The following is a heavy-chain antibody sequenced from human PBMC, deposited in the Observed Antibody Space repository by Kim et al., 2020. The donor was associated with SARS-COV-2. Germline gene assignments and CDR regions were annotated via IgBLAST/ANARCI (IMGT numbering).Heavy chain of an antibody. D-gene: IGHD3-22*01. Sequence: SETLSLTCTVSGGSISSSSYYWGWIRQPPGKGLEWIGSIYYSGSTYYNPSLKSRVTISVDTSKNQFSLKLSSVTAADTAVYYCARLERGSGYYRKTPIDYWGQGTLVTVSS. CDR2: IYYSGST. V-gene: IGHV4-39*01. CDR1: GGSISSSSYY. J-gene: IGHJ4*02. CDR3: ARLERGSGYYRKTPIDY.